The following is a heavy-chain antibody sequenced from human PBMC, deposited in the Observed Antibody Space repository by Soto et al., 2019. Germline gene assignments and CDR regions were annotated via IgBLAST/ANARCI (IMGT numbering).Heavy chain of an antibody. V-gene: IGHV3-30*18. CDR2: ISYDGSTK. CDR3: AKLYPAGTETYLGGFDY. CDR1: GFTFSSYG. Sequence: PGGSLRLSCAASGFTFSSYGMHWVRHAPGTGLEWVALISYDGSTKYYADSVKGRFTISRDNSKNTLYLQVNSLRVEDMAVYYCAKLYPAGTETYLGGFDYWGQGTLVNVSS. D-gene: IGHD7-27*01. J-gene: IGHJ4*02.